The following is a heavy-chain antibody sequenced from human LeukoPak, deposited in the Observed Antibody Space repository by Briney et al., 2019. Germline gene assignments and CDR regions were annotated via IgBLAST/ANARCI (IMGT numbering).Heavy chain of an antibody. D-gene: IGHD6-19*01. V-gene: IGHV3-21*01. J-gene: IGHJ4*02. Sequence: PGGSLRLSCAASGFTFSSYSMNWVRQAPGKGLEWVSSISSSSSYIYYADSVKGRFTISRDNAKNSLYLQMNSLRAEDTAVYYCARDLSAVAGTNYFDYWGQGTLVTVSS. CDR2: ISSSSSYI. CDR3: ARDLSAVAGTNYFDY. CDR1: GFTFSSYS.